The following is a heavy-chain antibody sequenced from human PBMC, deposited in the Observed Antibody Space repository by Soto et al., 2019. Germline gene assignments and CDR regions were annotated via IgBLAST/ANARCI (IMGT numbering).Heavy chain of an antibody. V-gene: IGHV1-69*06. J-gene: IGHJ3*01. CDR2: TVPVFDTS. Sequence: QVQLVQSGAVVKKPGSSVEVSCKASGGTFNGYGISWVRQAPGQGLEWMGGTVPVFDTSKYAPRFQGRGTITADKSTSTAYMELSSVRSEGTAIYFCARGVSNSGAYYTGPSAYDLWGQGTLVIVSS. CDR3: ARGVSNSGAYYTGPSAYDL. D-gene: IGHD3-10*01. CDR1: GGTFNGYG.